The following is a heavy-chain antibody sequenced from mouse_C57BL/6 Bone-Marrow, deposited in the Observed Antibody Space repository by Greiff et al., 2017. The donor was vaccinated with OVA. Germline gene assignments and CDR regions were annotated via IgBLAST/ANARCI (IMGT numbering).Heavy chain of an antibody. CDR3: ARKVTHYYAMDY. D-gene: IGHD2-2*01. CDR2: ISSGSSTI. Sequence: EVQRVESGGGLVKPGGSLKLSCAASGFTFSDYGMHWVRQAPEKGLEWAAYISSGSSTIYYADTVKGRFTISRDNAKNTLFLQMTSLRSEDTAMYYCARKVTHYYAMDYWGQGTSVTVSS. J-gene: IGHJ4*01. CDR1: GFTFSDYG. V-gene: IGHV5-17*01.